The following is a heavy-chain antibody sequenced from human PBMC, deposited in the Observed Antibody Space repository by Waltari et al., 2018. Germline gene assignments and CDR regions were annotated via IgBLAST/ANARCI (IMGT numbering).Heavy chain of an antibody. CDR2: MNPNSGNT. Sequence: QVQLVQSGAEVKKTGASVKVSCKASGYTFTSYAINWVRKATGQGLEWMGWMNPNSGNTGYAHKFQGRVTMTRNTSISTAYMELSSLRSEDTAVYYCARGIRVGATTARVGRAYYFDYWGQGTLVTVSS. V-gene: IGHV1-8*01. CDR3: ARGIRVGATTARVGRAYYFDY. J-gene: IGHJ4*02. D-gene: IGHD1-26*01. CDR1: GYTFTSYA.